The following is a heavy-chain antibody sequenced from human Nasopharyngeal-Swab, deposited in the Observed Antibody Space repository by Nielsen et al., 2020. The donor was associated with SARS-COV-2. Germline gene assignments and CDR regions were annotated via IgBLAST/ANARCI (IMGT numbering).Heavy chain of an antibody. V-gene: IGHV5-51*01. CDR2: IYPGDSDT. CDR3: ARLRGDRSFDY. J-gene: IGHJ4*02. D-gene: IGHD2-21*02. CDR1: GYSFISYW. Sequence: GESLKISCKGSGYSFISYWIVWVRQMPGKGLEWMGIIYPGDSDTRYSPSFQAQVTISADKSISTAYLQWSSLEASDSAMYCCARLRGDRSFDYWGQGTLVTVSS.